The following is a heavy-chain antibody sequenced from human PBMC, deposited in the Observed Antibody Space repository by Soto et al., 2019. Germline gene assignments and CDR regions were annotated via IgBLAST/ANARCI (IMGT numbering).Heavy chain of an antibody. V-gene: IGHV3-23*04. D-gene: IGHD1-26*01. CDR1: GFIFSNYV. J-gene: IGHJ4*02. CDR3: AKRPRALLTFDY. CDR2: ISDSGGTS. Sequence: EVQLVESGGGLVQPGGSLRLSCAASGFIFSNYVMSWVRQAPGKGLEWVSSISDSGGTSYYADSVKGRFTISRDNSKNPLYLQMTSLRAEDTAIYYCAKRPRALLTFDYWGQGTLVTVSS.